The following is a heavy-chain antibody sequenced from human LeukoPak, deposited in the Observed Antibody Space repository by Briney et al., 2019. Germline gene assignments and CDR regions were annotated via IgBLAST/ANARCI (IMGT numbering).Heavy chain of an antibody. Sequence: GGSLRLSCAASGFTFSDYYMSWIRQAPGKGLEWVSYISSSGSTIYYADSVKGRFTISRDNAKNSLYLQMNSLRAEDTAVYYCASHPSSGHWNGDYWGQGTLVTVSS. J-gene: IGHJ4*02. CDR2: ISSSGSTI. CDR3: ASHPSSGHWNGDY. CDR1: GFTFSDYY. D-gene: IGHD3-22*01. V-gene: IGHV3-11*01.